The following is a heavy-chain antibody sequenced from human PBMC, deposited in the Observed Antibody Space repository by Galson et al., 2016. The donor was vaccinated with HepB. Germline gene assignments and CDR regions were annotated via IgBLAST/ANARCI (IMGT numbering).Heavy chain of an antibody. CDR1: GFTFSTNA. D-gene: IGHD6-19*01. V-gene: IGHV3-23*01. CDR2: ISDSGSST. CDR3: ANQHTTGWYSCLKN. J-gene: IGHJ4*02. Sequence: SLRLSCAASGFTFSTNAMNWVRQAPGKGLEWVSGISDSGSSTSYADSVKGRFTISRDNSKNTLYLQMNSLRAEDTAIYYCANQHTTGWYSCLKNWGQGTLVTVSS.